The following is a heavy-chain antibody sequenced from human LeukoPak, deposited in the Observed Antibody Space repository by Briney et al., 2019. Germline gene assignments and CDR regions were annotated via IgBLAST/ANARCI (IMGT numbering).Heavy chain of an antibody. J-gene: IGHJ4*02. V-gene: IGHV3-33*01. Sequence: GGSLRLSCAASGFTFSSYGMHWVRQAPDKGLEWVAVIWYDGSNKYYADSVKGRFTISRDNSKNTLYLQMNSLRAEDTAVYYCAREAPVTVTLDYWGQGTLVTVSS. CDR3: AREAPVTVTLDY. D-gene: IGHD4-17*01. CDR1: GFTFSSYG. CDR2: IWYDGSNK.